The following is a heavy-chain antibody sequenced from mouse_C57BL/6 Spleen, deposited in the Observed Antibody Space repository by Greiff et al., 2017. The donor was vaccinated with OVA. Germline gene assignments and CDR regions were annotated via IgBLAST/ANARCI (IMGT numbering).Heavy chain of an antibody. CDR1: GYTFTSYW. V-gene: IGHV1-52*01. J-gene: IGHJ3*01. Sequence: QVQLQQPGAELVRPGSSVKLSCKASGYTFTSYWMHWVKQRPIQGLEWIGNIDPSDSETHYNQKFKDKATLTVDKSSSTAYMQLSSLTSEDSAVYYCARNYYDYEEGFAYWGQGTLVTVSA. CDR3: ARNYYDYEEGFAY. D-gene: IGHD2-4*01. CDR2: IDPSDSET.